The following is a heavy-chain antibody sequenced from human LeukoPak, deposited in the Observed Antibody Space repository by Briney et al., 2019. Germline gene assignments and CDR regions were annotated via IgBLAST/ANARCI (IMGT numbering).Heavy chain of an antibody. CDR2: ISSTSSYI. Sequence: AGGSLRLSCAASGFTISSYSMNWVRQAPGKGLEWVSSISSTSSYIYYADSVKGRFTISTDNAKNSLYLQMSSLRAEDTAVYYCARGSGGQQLIRGYYYMDVWGKGTTVTVSS. D-gene: IGHD6-6*01. CDR3: ARGSGGQQLIRGYYYMDV. V-gene: IGHV3-21*01. J-gene: IGHJ6*03. CDR1: GFTISSYS.